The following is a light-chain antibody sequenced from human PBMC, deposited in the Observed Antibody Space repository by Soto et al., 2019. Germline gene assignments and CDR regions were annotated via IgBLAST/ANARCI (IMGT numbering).Light chain of an antibody. J-gene: IGKJ1*01. CDR2: GAS. Sequence: EIQMTQSPSSLSASVGDRVTITCRASQGISHYLAWHQQKPGKPPTLLIHGASTLQSGVPSRFSGSGSGTDFTLTISSLQPEDVGIYYCQRYNSAPRTFGQGTKVEIK. CDR3: QRYNSAPRT. V-gene: IGKV1-27*01. CDR1: QGISHY.